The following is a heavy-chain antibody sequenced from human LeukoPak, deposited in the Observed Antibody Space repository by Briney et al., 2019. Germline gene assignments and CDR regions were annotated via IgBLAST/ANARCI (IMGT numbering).Heavy chain of an antibody. D-gene: IGHD1-7*01. J-gene: IGHJ5*02. CDR2: IYYSGST. Sequence: SETLSLTCTVSGGSISSGDYYWSWIRQPPGKGLEWIGYIYYSGSTYYNPSLKSRVTISVDTSKNQFSLKLSSVTAADTAVYYCARDRYNWNYSWSDPWGQGTLVTVSS. CDR1: GGSISSGDYY. V-gene: IGHV4-30-4*01. CDR3: ARDRYNWNYSWSDP.